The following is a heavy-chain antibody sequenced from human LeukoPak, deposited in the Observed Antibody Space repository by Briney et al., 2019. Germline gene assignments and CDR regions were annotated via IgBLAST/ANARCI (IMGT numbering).Heavy chain of an antibody. Sequence: ETSVKVSCKASGYTFTSYDINWVRQATGQGLEWMGWMNPNNGNTDYAQKFQSRVTLTRNTSISTAHMELSSLRSEDTAVYYCTRGGPVAGTHKYFQHWGQGTLVTVSS. CDR2: MNPNNGNT. V-gene: IGHV1-8*01. J-gene: IGHJ1*01. D-gene: IGHD6-19*01. CDR1: GYTFTSYD. CDR3: TRGGPVAGTHKYFQH.